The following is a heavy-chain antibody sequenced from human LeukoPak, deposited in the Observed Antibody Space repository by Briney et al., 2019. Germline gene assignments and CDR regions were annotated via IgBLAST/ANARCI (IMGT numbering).Heavy chain of an antibody. CDR3: AITYYYDSRIAFDI. J-gene: IGHJ3*02. CDR2: VNHSGST. CDR1: GGSFSGYY. D-gene: IGHD3-22*01. V-gene: IGHV4-34*01. Sequence: SETLSLTCAVYGGSFSGYYWSWIRQPPGKGLEWIGEVNHSGSTNYNSSLKSRVTISVDTSKNQFSLKLSSVTAADTAVYYCAITYYYDSRIAFDIWGQGTMVTVSS.